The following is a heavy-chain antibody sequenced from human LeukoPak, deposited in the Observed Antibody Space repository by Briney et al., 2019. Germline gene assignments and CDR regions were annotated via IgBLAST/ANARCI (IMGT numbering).Heavy chain of an antibody. CDR2: ISSSGSLI. J-gene: IGHJ6*03. Sequence: GGSLRLSCAASGFSFTTYRMHWVRQAPGKGLEWVSSISSSGSLIKYADSLRGRFTISRDNAKTSVYLQMYSLTGEDTAVYYCARMPSYSNYAFYFMDVWGKGTTVTVSS. CDR1: GFSFTTYR. V-gene: IGHV3-21*01. D-gene: IGHD4-11*01. CDR3: ARMPSYSNYAFYFMDV.